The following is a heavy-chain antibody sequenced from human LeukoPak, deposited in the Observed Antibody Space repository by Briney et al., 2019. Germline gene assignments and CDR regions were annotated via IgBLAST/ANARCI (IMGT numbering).Heavy chain of an antibody. J-gene: IGHJ5*02. CDR3: AREGGGMWIQLWNWFDP. Sequence: ASVKVSCKASGYTFTGYYMHWVRQAPGQGLEWMGRINPNSGGTNYAQEFQGRVTMTRDTSISTAYMELSRLRSDDTAVYYCAREGGGMWIQLWNWFDPWGQGTLVTVSS. D-gene: IGHD5-18*01. CDR2: INPNSGGT. V-gene: IGHV1-2*06. CDR1: GYTFTGYY.